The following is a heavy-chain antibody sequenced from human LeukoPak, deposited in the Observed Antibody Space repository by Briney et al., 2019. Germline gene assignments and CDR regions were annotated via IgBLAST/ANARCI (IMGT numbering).Heavy chain of an antibody. CDR2: ISYDGSNK. D-gene: IGHD1-26*01. CDR3: ARDLVGATIYFDY. CDR1: GFTFSSYA. V-gene: IGHV3-30-3*01. J-gene: IGHJ4*02. Sequence: GGSLRLSCAASGFTFSSYAMHWVRQAPGKGLEWVAVISYDGSNKYYAVSVKGRFTISRDNSKNTLYLQMNSLRAEDTAVYYCARDLVGATIYFDYWGQGTLVTVSS.